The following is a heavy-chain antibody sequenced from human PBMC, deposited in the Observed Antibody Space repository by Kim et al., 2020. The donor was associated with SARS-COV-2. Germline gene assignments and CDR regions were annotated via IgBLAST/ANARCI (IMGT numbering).Heavy chain of an antibody. J-gene: IGHJ4*02. D-gene: IGHD5-12*01. CDR1: GYSFTSYW. CDR3: AKTHSGYDWRFDY. Sequence: GESLNISCKGSGYSFTSYWIGWVRQMPGKGLEWMGIIYPGDSDTRYSPSFQGQVTISADKSISTAYLQWSSLKASDTAMYYCAKTHSGYDWRFDYWGQGTLVTVSS. V-gene: IGHV5-51*01. CDR2: IYPGDSDT.